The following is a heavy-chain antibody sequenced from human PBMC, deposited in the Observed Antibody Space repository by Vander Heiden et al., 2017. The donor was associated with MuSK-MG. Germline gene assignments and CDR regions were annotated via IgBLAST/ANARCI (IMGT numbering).Heavy chain of an antibody. Sequence: EVQLLESGGGLVQPGGSLRLSCAASGFTFSNYAMSWVRQAPGKGLEWVSAISGSGVSTYYADSVKGRVTISRDNSKNTLHLQMNSLRAEDTAVYYCAKFTRIGGAGTGANFDYWGHVTPVTVSS. V-gene: IGHV3-23*01. CDR2: ISGSGVST. CDR3: AKFTRIGGAGTGANFDY. CDR1: GFTFSNYA. D-gene: IGHD6-13*01. J-gene: IGHJ4*01.